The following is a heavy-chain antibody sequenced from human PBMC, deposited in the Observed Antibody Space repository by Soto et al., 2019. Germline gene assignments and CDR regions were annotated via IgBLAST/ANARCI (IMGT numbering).Heavy chain of an antibody. CDR3: AKHNEWELRAPFDY. J-gene: IGHJ4*02. D-gene: IGHD1-26*01. CDR2: ISAYNGNT. V-gene: IGHV1-18*01. Sequence: ASVKVSCKASGYTFTSYGISWVRQAPGQGLEWMGWISAYNGNTNYAQKLQGRVTMTTDTSTSTAYMELRSLRAEDTAVYYCAKHNEWELRAPFDYWGQGTLVTVSS. CDR1: GYTFTSYG.